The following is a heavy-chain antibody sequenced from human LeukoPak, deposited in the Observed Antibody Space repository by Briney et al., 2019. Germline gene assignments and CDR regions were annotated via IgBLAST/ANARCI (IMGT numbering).Heavy chain of an antibody. CDR3: ARGPPALYDSNGYFEDAFDI. V-gene: IGHV1-2*02. CDR1: GYTFTGYY. D-gene: IGHD3-22*01. J-gene: IGHJ3*02. CDR2: INPNSGGT. Sequence: ASVKVSCKASGYTFTGYYMHWVRQAPGQGLEWMGWINPNSGGTNYAQKFQGRVTMTRDTSISTAYMELSRLRSDDTAVYYCARGPPALYDSNGYFEDAFDIWGQGTMVTVSS.